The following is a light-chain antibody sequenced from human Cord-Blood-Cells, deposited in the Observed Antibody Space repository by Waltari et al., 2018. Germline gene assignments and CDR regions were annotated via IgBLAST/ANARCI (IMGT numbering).Light chain of an antibody. V-gene: IGLV2-23*02. CDR3: CSYAGSSTQV. CDR1: ISDVGSYNL. CDR2: EVS. J-gene: IGLJ3*02. Sequence: QSALTQPASVSGSPGQSITISCTGTISDVGSYNLVSWYQQHPGKAPKLMIYEVSKRPSGVSNRFSGSKSGNTASLTISGLQAEDESDYYCCSYAGSSTQVFGGGTKLTVL.